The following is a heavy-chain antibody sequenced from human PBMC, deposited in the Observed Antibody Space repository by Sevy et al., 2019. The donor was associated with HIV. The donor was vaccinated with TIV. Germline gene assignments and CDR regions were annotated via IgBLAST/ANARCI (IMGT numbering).Heavy chain of an antibody. D-gene: IGHD2-2*01. Sequence: GGSLRLSCAASGFAFSSYSMNWVRQAPGKGLEWVSSISSSSSYIYYADSVKGRFTISRDNAKNSLYLQMNSLRAEDTAVYYCARDPVDIVVVPAAISYYYYYYGMDVWGQWTTVTVSS. CDR1: GFAFSSYS. CDR2: ISSSSSYI. CDR3: ARDPVDIVVVPAAISYYYYYYGMDV. V-gene: IGHV3-21*01. J-gene: IGHJ6*02.